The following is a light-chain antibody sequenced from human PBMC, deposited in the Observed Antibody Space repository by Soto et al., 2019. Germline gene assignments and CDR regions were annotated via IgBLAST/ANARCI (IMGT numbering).Light chain of an antibody. V-gene: IGLV2-14*01. Sequence: SSLTQPASVSGSPGQSITISCTGTSGDVGVYKFVSWYQQHPGKAPKLIIYEVSNRPSGVSSRFSGSMSGNTASLTISGRQAEDEADYYCGSYTGTIYVFGTGTKVTVL. CDR2: EVS. CDR3: GSYTGTIYV. J-gene: IGLJ1*01. CDR1: SGDVGVYKF.